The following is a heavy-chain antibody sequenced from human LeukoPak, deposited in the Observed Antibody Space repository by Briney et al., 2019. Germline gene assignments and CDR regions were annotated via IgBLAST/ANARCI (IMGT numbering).Heavy chain of an antibody. CDR2: INPSAGST. J-gene: IGHJ4*02. V-gene: IGHV1-46*01. CDR1: GYTFTNYD. D-gene: IGHD3-10*01. CDR3: GSVVLVRGGRAFDY. Sequence: GASVTVSCKASGYTFTNYDMHWVRQAPGQGLEWRGMINPSAGSTTYAQKFHDRVTVTRDMSTSTVYMRLSSLRSEDTAVYFCGSVVLVRGGRAFDYWGQGTLVTVSS.